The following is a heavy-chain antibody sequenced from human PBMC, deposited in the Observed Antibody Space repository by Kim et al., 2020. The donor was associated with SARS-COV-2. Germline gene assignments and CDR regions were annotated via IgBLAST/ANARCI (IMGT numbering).Heavy chain of an antibody. Sequence: SETLSLTCAVYGGSFSGYYWSWIRQPPGKGLEWIGEINHSGSTNYNPSLKSRVTISVDTSKNQFSLKLSSVTAADTAVYYCARARPSRIAAAGTRGNWFDPWGQGTLVTVSS. J-gene: IGHJ5*02. CDR3: ARARPSRIAAAGTRGNWFDP. CDR1: GGSFSGYY. D-gene: IGHD6-13*01. V-gene: IGHV4-34*01. CDR2: INHSGST.